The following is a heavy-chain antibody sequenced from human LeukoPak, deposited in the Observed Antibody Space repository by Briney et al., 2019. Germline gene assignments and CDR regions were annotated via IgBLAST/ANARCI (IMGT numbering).Heavy chain of an antibody. CDR1: GFTFSSYG. Sequence: GRSLRLSCAASGFTFSSYGMHWVRQAPGKGLEWVAVISYDGSNKYYADSVKGRFTISRDNSKNTLYLQMNSLRAEDTAVYYCASSYCGGDCYHSHFDYWGQGTLVTVSS. CDR2: ISYDGSNK. J-gene: IGHJ4*02. D-gene: IGHD2-21*02. CDR3: ASSYCGGDCYHSHFDY. V-gene: IGHV3-30*03.